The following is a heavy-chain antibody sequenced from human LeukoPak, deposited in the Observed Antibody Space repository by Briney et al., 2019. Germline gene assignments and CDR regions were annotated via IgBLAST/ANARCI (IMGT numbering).Heavy chain of an antibody. D-gene: IGHD3-10*01. J-gene: IGHJ4*02. CDR2: IIPIFGTT. Sequence: SVKVSCTTSEYTLTGYYIHWVRQAPGQGLEWMGGIIPIFGTTNYAQKFQGRVTITADESTSTAYMELSSLRSEDTAVYYCASPMVRGVMFGYWGQGTLVTVSS. CDR1: EYTLTGYY. CDR3: ASPMVRGVMFGY. V-gene: IGHV1-69*13.